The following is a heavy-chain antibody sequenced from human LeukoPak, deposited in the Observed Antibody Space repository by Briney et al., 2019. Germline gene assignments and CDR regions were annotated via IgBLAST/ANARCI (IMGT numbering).Heavy chain of an antibody. CDR2: ISRSGSTK. D-gene: IGHD5-18*01. CDR3: ARDFSGYSFGDY. V-gene: IGHV3-11*04. Sequence: GGSLRLSCAAYGFTFSDYNMRWIRQAPGKGLEWVSSISRSGSTKYYAGSVKGRFTISRDNAKNSLYLQMNSLRAEDTAVYYCARDFSGYSFGDYWGQGTLVTVSS. J-gene: IGHJ4*02. CDR1: GFTFSDYN.